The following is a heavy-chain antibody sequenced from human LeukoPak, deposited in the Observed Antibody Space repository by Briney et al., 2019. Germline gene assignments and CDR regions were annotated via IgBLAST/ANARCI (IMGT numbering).Heavy chain of an antibody. J-gene: IGHJ5*02. CDR1: GFTFSSYS. D-gene: IGHD4-17*01. CDR2: ISSSSSTI. Sequence: GGSLRLSCAASGFTFSSYSMNWVRQAPGKGLEWVSYISSSSSTIYYADSVKGRFTISRDNAKNSLYLQMDSLRAEDTAVYYCARSGDYGDYRRWFDPWGQGTLVTVSS. V-gene: IGHV3-48*01. CDR3: ARSGDYGDYRRWFDP.